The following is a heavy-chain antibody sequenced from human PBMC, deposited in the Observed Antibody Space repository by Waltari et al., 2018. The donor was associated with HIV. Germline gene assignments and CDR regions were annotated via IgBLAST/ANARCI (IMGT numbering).Heavy chain of an antibody. CDR2: IRSKAYGGTT. CDR3: TRDLSPYSNDY. Sequence: EVQLVESGGGLVKPGRSLRLSCTAPGFHFGDYAMSWFRQAPGKGLEWVGFIRSKAYGGTTEYAASVKGRFTISRDDSKSIAYLQMNSLKTEDTAVYYCTRDLSPYSNDYWGQGTLVTVSS. D-gene: IGHD6-13*01. CDR1: GFHFGDYA. V-gene: IGHV3-49*05. J-gene: IGHJ4*02.